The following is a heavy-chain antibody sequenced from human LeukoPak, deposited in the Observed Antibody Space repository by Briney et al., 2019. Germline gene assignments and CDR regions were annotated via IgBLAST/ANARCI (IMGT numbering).Heavy chain of an antibody. CDR3: ARMGLGGSSGWFDP. J-gene: IGHJ5*02. Sequence: PSETLSLTCTVSGYSISSGYYWGWIRQPPGKGVEWIGSIYHSGSTYYNPSLKSRVTISVDTSKNQFSLKLSSVTAADTAADYGARMGLGGSSGWFDPWGQGTLVTVSS. V-gene: IGHV4-38-2*02. D-gene: IGHD3-22*01. CDR2: IYHSGST. CDR1: GYSISSGYY.